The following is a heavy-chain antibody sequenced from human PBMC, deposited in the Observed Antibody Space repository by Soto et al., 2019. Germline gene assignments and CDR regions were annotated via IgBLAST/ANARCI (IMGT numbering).Heavy chain of an antibody. CDR2: IRSKANSYAT. J-gene: IGHJ3*02. V-gene: IGHV3-73*01. CDR1: GFTFSGSA. D-gene: IGHD6-13*01. CDR3: IRHREFSSSWDDAFDI. Sequence: GGSLRLCCAASGFTFSGSAMHWVRQASGKGLEWVGRIRSKANSYATAYAASVKGRFTISRDDSKNTAYLQMNSLKTEDSVVFFCIRHREFSSSWDDAFDIWGQGTMVTVSS.